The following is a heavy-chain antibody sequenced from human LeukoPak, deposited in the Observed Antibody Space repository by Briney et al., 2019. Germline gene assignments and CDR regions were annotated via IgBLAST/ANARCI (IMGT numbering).Heavy chain of an antibody. D-gene: IGHD3-22*01. J-gene: IGHJ3*02. CDR1: GGSISSSSYY. CDR3: AGHYDSSGYYHSDAFDI. Sequence: PSETLSLTCTVSGGSISSSSYYWGWIRQPPGKGLEWIGSIYYSGSTYYNPSLKSRVTISVDTSKNQFSLKLSSVTAADTAVYYCAGHYDSSGYYHSDAFDIWGQGTMVTVSS. V-gene: IGHV4-39*01. CDR2: IYYSGST.